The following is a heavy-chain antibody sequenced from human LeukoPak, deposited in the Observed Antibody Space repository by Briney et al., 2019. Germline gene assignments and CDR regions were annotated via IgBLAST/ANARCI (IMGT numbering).Heavy chain of an antibody. D-gene: IGHD4-17*01. CDR1: GGSISNYY. CDR2: IYYSGST. V-gene: IGHV4-59*08. Sequence: SETLSLTCTVSGGSISNYYWSWIRQPPGKGLEWIGYIYYSGSTNYNPSLKSRVTISVDTSKNQFSLKLSSVTAADTAVYYCARLGSDGDYDYYYYGMDVWGQGTTVTVSS. CDR3: ARLGSDGDYDYYYYGMDV. J-gene: IGHJ6*02.